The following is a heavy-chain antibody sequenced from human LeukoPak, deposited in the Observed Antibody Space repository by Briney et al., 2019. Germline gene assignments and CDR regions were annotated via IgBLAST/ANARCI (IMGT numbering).Heavy chain of an antibody. J-gene: IGHJ6*02. Sequence: GGSLRLSCAASGFTFSDYYMSWIRQAPGKGLEWVSYISSSGSTIYYADSVKGRFTISRDNAKNSLYLQMNSLRAEDTAVYYCARASREVYYDFWSGRMDAWGQGTTVTVSS. D-gene: IGHD3-3*01. CDR2: ISSSGSTI. CDR3: ARASREVYYDFWSGRMDA. CDR1: GFTFSDYY. V-gene: IGHV3-11*01.